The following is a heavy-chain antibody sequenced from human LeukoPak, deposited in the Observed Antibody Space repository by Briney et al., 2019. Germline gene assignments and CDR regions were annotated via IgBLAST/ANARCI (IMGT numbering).Heavy chain of an antibody. CDR1: GLTVSKNY. CDR3: ARDHYYGSGSLDY. CDR2: IYSGGST. D-gene: IGHD3-10*01. V-gene: IGHV3-53*01. Sequence: GGSLRLSCAASGLTVSKNYMSWVRQAPGKGLESVSVIYSGGSTYYADSVRGRFTISRDNSKNTLYLQMNSLRAEDTAVYYCARDHYYGSGSLDYWGQGTLVTVSS. J-gene: IGHJ4*02.